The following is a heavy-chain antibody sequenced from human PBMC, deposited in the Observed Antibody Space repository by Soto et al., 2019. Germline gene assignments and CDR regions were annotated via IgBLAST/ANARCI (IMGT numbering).Heavy chain of an antibody. CDR1: GFTFSNAW. CDR3: TTAARYCSSTSCPLLYYGMDV. CDR2: IKSKTDGGTT. D-gene: IGHD2-2*01. J-gene: IGHJ6*02. Sequence: PGGSLRLSCAASGFTFSNAWMNWVRQAPGKGLEWVGRIKSKTDGGTTDYAAPVKGRFTISRDDSKNTLYLQMNSLKTEDTAVYYCTTAARYCSSTSCPLLYYGMDVWGQGTTVTVS. V-gene: IGHV3-15*07.